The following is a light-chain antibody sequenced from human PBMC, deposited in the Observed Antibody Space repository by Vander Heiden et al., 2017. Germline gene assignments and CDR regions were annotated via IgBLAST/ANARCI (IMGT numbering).Light chain of an antibody. CDR1: QSVLYSSNNKNY. V-gene: IGKV4-1*01. J-gene: IGKJ2*01. CDR2: WAS. CDR3: QQYLLTPT. Sequence: DMVMTQSPDTLAVSLGERATINCKSSQSVLYSSNNKNYLAWYQQKPGQPPKLLIFWASTRESGVPDRFIGSGSVTDFTLTISSLQAEDVAVYYCQQYLLTPTFGQGTKLEIK.